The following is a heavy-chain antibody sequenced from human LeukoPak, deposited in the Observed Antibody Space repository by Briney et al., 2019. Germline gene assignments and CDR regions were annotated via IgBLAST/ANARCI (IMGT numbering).Heavy chain of an antibody. D-gene: IGHD3-10*01. V-gene: IGHV3-21*01. CDR3: VGPDSQFDC. CDR2: ISSNSLHI. Sequence: GGSLRLSCTASGFTFSDQSMNWVRQAPGKGLEWVSSISSNSLHIFYADSVKGRFTISRDDAKNSLYLQMNNLRAEDTAVYYCVGPDSQFDCWGQGTLVTVSS. J-gene: IGHJ4*02. CDR1: GFTFSDQS.